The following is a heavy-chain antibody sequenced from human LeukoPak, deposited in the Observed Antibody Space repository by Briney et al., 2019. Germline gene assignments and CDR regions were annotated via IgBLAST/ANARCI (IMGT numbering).Heavy chain of an antibody. J-gene: IGHJ3*02. D-gene: IGHD3-22*01. Sequence: TGGSLRLSCAASGFTISSYAMNWVRQAPGKGLEWVSYISSSGGTIYYADSVKGRFTISRDNAKNSLYLQMNSLRAEDTAVYYCAGVLVVLIREGDAFDIWGQGTMVTVSS. CDR2: ISSSGGTI. CDR1: GFTISSYA. V-gene: IGHV3-48*03. CDR3: AGVLVVLIREGDAFDI.